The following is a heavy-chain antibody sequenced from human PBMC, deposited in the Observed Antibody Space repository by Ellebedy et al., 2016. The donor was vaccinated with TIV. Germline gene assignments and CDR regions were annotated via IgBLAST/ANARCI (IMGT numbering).Heavy chain of an antibody. CDR2: IWYDGSNK. V-gene: IGHV3-33*08. Sequence: GESLKISCAASGFTFSSYGMHWVRQAPGKGLEWVAVIWYDGSNKYYADSVKGRFTISRDNSKNTLYLQMNSLRAEDTAVYYCARDKQVLNYGSGMDVWGQGTTVTVSS. D-gene: IGHD4-17*01. CDR3: ARDKQVLNYGSGMDV. CDR1: GFTFSSYG. J-gene: IGHJ6*02.